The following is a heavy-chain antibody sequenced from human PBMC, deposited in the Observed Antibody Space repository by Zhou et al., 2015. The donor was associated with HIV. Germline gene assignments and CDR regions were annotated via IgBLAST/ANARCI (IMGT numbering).Heavy chain of an antibody. Sequence: QVQLVQSGAEVKKPGSSVKVSCKASGGTFSSYAISWVRQAPGQGLEWMGGIIPIFGTANYAQKFQGRVTITADESTSTAYMELSSLRSEDTAVYYCASPRKTYDYVWGNWSFDILGPRDNGHRLF. CDR1: GGTFSSYA. J-gene: IGHJ3*02. CDR3: ASPRKTYDYVWGNWSFDI. D-gene: IGHD3-16*01. V-gene: IGHV1-69*01. CDR2: IIPIFGTA.